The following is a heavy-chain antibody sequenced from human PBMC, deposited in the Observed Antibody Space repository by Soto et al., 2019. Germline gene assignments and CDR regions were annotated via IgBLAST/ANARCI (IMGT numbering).Heavy chain of an antibody. CDR3: TKCAVLMTTTGEWCNRFDP. V-gene: IGHV3-23*01. CDR2: IRGTAT. J-gene: IGHJ5*02. CDR1: GFSFSSFA. Sequence: EVQLLESGGTLVQPGESLRLSCEVSGFSFSSFAMNWVRQAPGEGLEWVSSIRGTATSYADSVKGRFTISRDNSKNMVYPQKNTLRDEDTALYYGTKCAVLMTTTGEWCNRFDPWGQGTLVIASS. D-gene: IGHD3-16*01.